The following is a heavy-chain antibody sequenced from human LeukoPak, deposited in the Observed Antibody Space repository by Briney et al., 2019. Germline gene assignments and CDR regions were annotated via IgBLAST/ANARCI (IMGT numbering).Heavy chain of an antibody. V-gene: IGHV4-34*01. D-gene: IGHD6-6*01. CDR1: GGSFSGYY. J-gene: IGHJ1*01. CDR2: INHSGST. CDR3: ARGLKLRRYFQH. Sequence: SETLSLTCAVYGGSFSGYYWSWIRQPPGKGLEWIGEINHSGSTNYNPSLKSRVTISVDTSKNQFSLKLSSVTAADTAVCYCARGLKLRRYFQHWGQGTLVTVSS.